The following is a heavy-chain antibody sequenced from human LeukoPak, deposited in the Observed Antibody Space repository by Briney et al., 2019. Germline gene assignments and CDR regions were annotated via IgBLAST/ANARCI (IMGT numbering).Heavy chain of an antibody. D-gene: IGHD3-22*01. CDR2: ISGSGGST. CDR3: AKDPPLNYYDSSGYHDAFDI. J-gene: IGHJ3*02. CDR1: GFTFSSYA. Sequence: GGSLRLSCAASGFTFSSYAMSWVRQAPGKGLEWVSAISGSGGSTYYADSVKGRFTISRDNSKNTLYLQMNSLRAEDTAVYYCAKDPPLNYYDSSGYHDAFDIWGQGTMVTVSS. V-gene: IGHV3-23*01.